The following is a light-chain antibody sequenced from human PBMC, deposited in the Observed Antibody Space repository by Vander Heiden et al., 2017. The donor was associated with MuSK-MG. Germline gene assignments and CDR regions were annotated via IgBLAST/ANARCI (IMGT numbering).Light chain of an antibody. J-gene: IGKJ2*01. CDR3: QQSYNTPYT. CDR1: PSIGTY. CDR2: ASS. Sequence: DIQRSQSPSSLSASVGDSVTITCRASPSIGTYLNWYQQIPGKAPKLLIYASSTLRSGVPSSFSGGGSGTDFTLTISSLQPEDFATYYCQQSYNTPYTFGQGTKLEIK. V-gene: IGKV1-39*01.